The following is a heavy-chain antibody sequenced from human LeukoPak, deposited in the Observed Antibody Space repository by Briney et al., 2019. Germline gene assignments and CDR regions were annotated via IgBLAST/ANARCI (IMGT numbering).Heavy chain of an antibody. D-gene: IGHD2-2*01. CDR1: GGLISSYY. J-gene: IGHJ4*02. Sequence: SETLSLTCTVSGGLISSYYWSWIRQPAGKGLEWIGRMYISGGTNYTPTLKSRVTMSVDTSKNQFSLKLTSVTAADTAVYYCARDHQLRYFDYWGQGTLVTVSS. CDR2: MYISGGT. CDR3: ARDHQLRYFDY. V-gene: IGHV4-4*07.